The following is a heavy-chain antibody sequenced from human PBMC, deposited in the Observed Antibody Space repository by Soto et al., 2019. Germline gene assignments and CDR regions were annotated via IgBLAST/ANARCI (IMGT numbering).Heavy chain of an antibody. CDR2: ISYDGSNK. J-gene: IGHJ4*02. V-gene: IGHV3-30-3*01. Sequence: HPGRSLRLSGAASVFTFSSYAMHWVRQPPGKGLEWVAVISYDGSNKYYADSVKGRFTISRDNSKNTLYLQMKSLRAEDTDVYYCATDRKGYDSIGYYYSYWGQGTLVTVSS. D-gene: IGHD3-22*01. CDR1: VFTFSSYA. CDR3: ATDRKGYDSIGYYYSY.